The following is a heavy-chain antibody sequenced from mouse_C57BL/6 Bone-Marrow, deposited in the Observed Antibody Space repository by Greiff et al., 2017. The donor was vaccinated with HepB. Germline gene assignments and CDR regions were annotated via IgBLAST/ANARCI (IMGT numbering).Heavy chain of an antibody. CDR3: ACPIYYFGSRWFAY. CDR1: GFTFSSYG. V-gene: IGHV5-6*01. J-gene: IGHJ3*01. CDR2: ISSGGSYT. Sequence: EVKLMESGGDLVKPGGSLKLSCAASGFTFSSYGMSWVRQTPDKGLEWVATISSGGSYTYYPDSVKGRFTISRDNAKNTLYLQMSSLKSEDTAMYYCACPIYYFGSRWFAYWGQGTRVTVSA. D-gene: IGHD1-1*01.